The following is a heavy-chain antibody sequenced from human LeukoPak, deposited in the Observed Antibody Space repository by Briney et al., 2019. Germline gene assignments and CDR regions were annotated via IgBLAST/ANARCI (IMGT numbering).Heavy chain of an antibody. Sequence: GGSLRLSCAVSGFTVSSNYMSWVRQAPGKWLEWVSVIYSGGSTYYADSVKGRFTISRDNSKNTLYLQMNSLRAEDTAVYYCARDSGYCSSTSCYGGGLDYWGQGTLVTVSS. CDR3: ARDSGYCSSTSCYGGGLDY. CDR1: GFTVSSNY. D-gene: IGHD2-2*01. V-gene: IGHV3-66*01. J-gene: IGHJ4*02. CDR2: IYSGGST.